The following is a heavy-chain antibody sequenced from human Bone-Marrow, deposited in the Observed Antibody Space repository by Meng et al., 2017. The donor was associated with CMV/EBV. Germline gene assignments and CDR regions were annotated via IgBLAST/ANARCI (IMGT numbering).Heavy chain of an antibody. D-gene: IGHD4-11*01. Sequence: GESLNISCAAPGFTFSSYWMSWVRQAPGKGLEWVANIKQDGSEKYYVDSVKGRFTISRDNSKNTLYLQMNSLRAEDTAVYYCARDPMTTVTIYYGMDVWGQGTTVTVSS. CDR2: IKQDGSEK. CDR3: ARDPMTTVTIYYGMDV. V-gene: IGHV3-7*01. CDR1: GFTFSSYW. J-gene: IGHJ6*02.